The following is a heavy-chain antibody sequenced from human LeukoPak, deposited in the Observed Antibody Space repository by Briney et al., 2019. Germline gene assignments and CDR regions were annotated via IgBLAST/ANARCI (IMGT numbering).Heavy chain of an antibody. D-gene: IGHD2-21*02. CDR3: TRAVVVTASDS. V-gene: IGHV3-74*01. CDR2: INSDGSIT. J-gene: IGHJ4*02. Sequence: PGGSLRLSCAASGFTFSSFWMHWVRQAPGKGLVWVSRINSDGSITTYADSVKGRFTISRDNAKNTVYLQLSSLRAEDTAVYYCTRAVVVTASDSWGQGTLVTVS. CDR1: GFTFSSFW.